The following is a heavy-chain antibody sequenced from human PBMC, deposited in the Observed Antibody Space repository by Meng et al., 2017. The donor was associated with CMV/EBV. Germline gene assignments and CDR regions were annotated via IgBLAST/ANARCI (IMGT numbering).Heavy chain of an antibody. V-gene: IGHV3-48*03. CDR1: GFTFSSYE. CDR2: ISSSGSTI. J-gene: IGHJ4*02. D-gene: IGHD2-2*01. Sequence: GGPLRLSCAASGFTFSSYEMNWVRQAPGKGLEWVSYISSSGSTIYYADSVKGRFTISRDNAKNSLYLQMNSLRAEDTAVYYCARDGVVVVPAASISLDYWGQGTLVTVSS. CDR3: ARDGVVVVPAASISLDY.